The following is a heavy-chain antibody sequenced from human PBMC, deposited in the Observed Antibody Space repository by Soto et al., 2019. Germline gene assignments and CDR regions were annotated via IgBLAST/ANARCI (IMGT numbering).Heavy chain of an antibody. CDR1: GFNVRVNY. CDR2: TYTSGDT. J-gene: IGHJ6*03. D-gene: IGHD2-2*01. V-gene: IGHV3-66*01. CDR3: ERVSFSHDYDHYFMDV. Sequence: EVQVVESGGGLVQPGGSLRLSCAASGFNVRVNYLTWVRQAPGKGLEWVSVTYTSGDTDYANYVKRRFTTSRDNSQNILYLELSSLRAEDTAEYYCERVSFSHDYDHYFMDVWGKGTTVTVSS.